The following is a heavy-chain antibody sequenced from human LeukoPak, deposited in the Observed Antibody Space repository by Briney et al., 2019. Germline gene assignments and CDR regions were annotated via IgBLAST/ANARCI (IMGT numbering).Heavy chain of an antibody. D-gene: IGHD6-25*01. V-gene: IGHV1-69*05. CDR2: IIPIFGTA. Sequence: ASVKVSCKASGGTFSSYAISWVRQAPGQGLEWMGRIIPIFGTANYAQKFQGRVTITTDESTSTAYMELSSLRSEDTAVYYCASGRESKRLGLDYWGQGTLVTVSS. J-gene: IGHJ4*02. CDR1: GGTFSSYA. CDR3: ASGRESKRLGLDY.